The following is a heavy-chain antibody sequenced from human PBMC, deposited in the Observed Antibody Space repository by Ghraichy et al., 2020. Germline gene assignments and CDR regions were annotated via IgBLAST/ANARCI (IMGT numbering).Heavy chain of an antibody. D-gene: IGHD3-3*01. CDR1: GGSISSGSYY. CDR2: IYTSGST. J-gene: IGHJ4*02. CDR3: ARDLGADFWSGYYRWEGGLFY. Sequence: SETLSLTCTVSGGSISSGSYYWSWIRQPAGKGLEWIGRIYTSGSTNYNPSLKSRVTISVDTSKNQFSLKLSSVTAADTAVYYCARDLGADFWSGYYRWEGGLFYWGQGTLVTVSS. V-gene: IGHV4-61*02.